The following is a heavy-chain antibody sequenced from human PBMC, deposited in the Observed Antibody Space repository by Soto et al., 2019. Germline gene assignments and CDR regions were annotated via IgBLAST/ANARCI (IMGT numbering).Heavy chain of an antibody. CDR2: IYPGDPDT. J-gene: IGHJ3*02. CDR3: ARPKGMVRAPGGVAFDI. V-gene: IGHV5-51*01. Sequence: GESLKISCKVSGYSFTSYWIGWVRQMPGKGLEWMGIIYPGDPDTRYSPSFQGQVTISADKSISTAYLQWSSLKASDTAMYYCARPKGMVRAPGGVAFDIWGQGTMVTVSS. CDR1: GYSFTSYW. D-gene: IGHD3-10*01.